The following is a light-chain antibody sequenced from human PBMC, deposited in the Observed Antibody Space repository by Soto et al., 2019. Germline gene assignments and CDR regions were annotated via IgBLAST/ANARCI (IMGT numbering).Light chain of an antibody. V-gene: IGKV3-15*01. J-gene: IGKJ2*01. CDR2: GAS. CDR1: QSVNTN. Sequence: EIVMTQSPATLSVSPGERATLSCRASQSVNTNLAWYQQKPGQAPRLLISGASTRATGIPARFGGSGSGTEFTLTISSLQPEDFAVYYCQQYKSWPPAYTFGQGTKLEIK. CDR3: QQYKSWPPAYT.